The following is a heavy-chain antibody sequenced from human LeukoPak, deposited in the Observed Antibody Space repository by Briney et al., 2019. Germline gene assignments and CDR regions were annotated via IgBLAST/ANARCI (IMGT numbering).Heavy chain of an antibody. J-gene: IGHJ4*02. CDR1: GFTFSSYA. CDR3: ARQMPGESTLDY. D-gene: IGHD3-16*01. CDR2: ISYDGSNK. V-gene: IGHV3-30-3*01. Sequence: PGGSLRLSCTVSGFTFSSYAMHWVRQAPGKGLEWVAVISYDGSNKYYADSVKGRFTISRDNSKNTLYLQMNSLRAEDTAVYYCARQMPGESTLDYWGQGTLVTVSS.